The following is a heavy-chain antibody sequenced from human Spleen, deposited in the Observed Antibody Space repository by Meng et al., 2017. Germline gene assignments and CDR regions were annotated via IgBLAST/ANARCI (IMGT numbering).Heavy chain of an antibody. CDR1: GLTFSNSE. Sequence: GESLKISCAVSGLTFSNSEMNWVRQAPGKGLEWVAYISNSGSVSYYADSVKGRFTISRDNAKNSLFLQMDSLRVEDTAVYYCARDSSGYYYLLDYWGQGTLVTVSS. D-gene: IGHD3-22*01. CDR2: ISNSGSVS. J-gene: IGHJ4*02. CDR3: ARDSSGYYYLLDY. V-gene: IGHV3-48*03.